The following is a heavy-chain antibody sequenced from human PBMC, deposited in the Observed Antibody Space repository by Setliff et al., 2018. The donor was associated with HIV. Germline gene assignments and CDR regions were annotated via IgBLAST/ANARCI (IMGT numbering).Heavy chain of an antibody. J-gene: IGHJ4*02. CDR2: MNAASGKT. V-gene: IGHV1-3*03. CDR1: GYNFSTYA. D-gene: IGHD1-26*01. CDR3: ARVRVGGSLYFDF. Sequence: ASVKVSCKASGYNFSTYALHWVRQAPGQRLEWLGWMNAASGKTKYSEEFQNRISFTRDTSANIGYLELTKLRSEDMGIYYCARVRVGGSLYFDFWGQGTPVTVSS.